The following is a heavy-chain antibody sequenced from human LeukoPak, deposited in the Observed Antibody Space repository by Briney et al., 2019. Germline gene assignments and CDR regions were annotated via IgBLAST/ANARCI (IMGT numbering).Heavy chain of an antibody. CDR2: MSYDGSNK. V-gene: IGHV3-30*18. CDR3: AKQGAVAGTGAFDI. CDR1: GFTFSSYG. D-gene: IGHD6-19*01. Sequence: PGGSLRLSCAASGFTFSSYGMHWVRQAPGKGLEWVAVMSYDGSNKYYADSVKGRFTISRDNSKNTLYLQMNSLRAEDTAVYYCAKQGAVAGTGAFDIWGQGTMVTVSS. J-gene: IGHJ3*02.